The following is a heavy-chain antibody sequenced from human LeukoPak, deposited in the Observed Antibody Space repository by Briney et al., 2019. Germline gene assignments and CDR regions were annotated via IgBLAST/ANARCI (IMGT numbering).Heavy chain of an antibody. J-gene: IGHJ5*02. D-gene: IGHD3-10*01. Sequence: SETMSLTCTVSGGSISTSNYYWGWIRQPPGKGLEWIGNIFYSGSTYYSPSLKSRVTISLDTSRNQFSLKLNSVTAADTAVYYCARLGAMIRGVIVMPLGWFDPWGQGTLVTVSS. CDR1: GGSISTSNYY. CDR2: IFYSGST. CDR3: ARLGAMIRGVIVMPLGWFDP. V-gene: IGHV4-39*01.